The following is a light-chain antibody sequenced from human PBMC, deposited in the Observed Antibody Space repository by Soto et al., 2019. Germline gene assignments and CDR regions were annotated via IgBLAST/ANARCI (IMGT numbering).Light chain of an antibody. CDR1: DSISRYY. CDR2: GAS. J-gene: IGKJ2*01. Sequence: EIVLTQSPGTLSLSPGQRATLSCRASDSISRYYLAWYQQRLGQAPRLLIYGASSGATGIPDRFSGSGSGTDFTLTISRLEPEDFAIYYCQQYGGVPYTFGQGTKLEIK. V-gene: IGKV3-20*01. CDR3: QQYGGVPYT.